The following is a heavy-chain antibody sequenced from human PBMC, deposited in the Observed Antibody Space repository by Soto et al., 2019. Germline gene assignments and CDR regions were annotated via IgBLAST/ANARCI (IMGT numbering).Heavy chain of an antibody. V-gene: IGHV1-8*01. Sequence: GASVKVSCKASGYTFTSYDINWVRQATGQGLEWMGWMNPNSGNTGYAQKFQERVTITRNMSTSTAYMELSSLRSEDTAVYYCAADQDEGGFLEWLSRFDPWGQGTLVTVSS. CDR3: AADQDEGGFLEWLSRFDP. J-gene: IGHJ5*02. CDR1: GYTFTSYD. CDR2: MNPNSGNT. D-gene: IGHD3-3*01.